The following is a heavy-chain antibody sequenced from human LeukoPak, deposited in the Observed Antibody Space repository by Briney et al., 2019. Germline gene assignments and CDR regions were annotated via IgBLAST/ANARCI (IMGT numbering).Heavy chain of an antibody. V-gene: IGHV3-7*01. CDR2: INQDASEI. J-gene: IGHJ4*02. D-gene: IGHD2-21*02. CDR3: ATDRDNSDWQKRFDS. CDR1: GFTFSTYW. Sequence: GGSLRLSCAASGFTFSTYWMNWYRQAPGKGLEWVGNINQDASEINYVDSVRGRFTISRGNAKNSLHLQMNSLRAEDTAVYYCATDRDNSDWQKRFDSWGQGTLVTVSS.